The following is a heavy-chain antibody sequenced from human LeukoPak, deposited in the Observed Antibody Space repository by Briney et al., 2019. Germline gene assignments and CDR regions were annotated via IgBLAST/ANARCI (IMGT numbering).Heavy chain of an antibody. V-gene: IGHV4-34*01. D-gene: IGHD3-3*01. CDR1: GGSFSGYY. J-gene: IGHJ5*02. CDR2: FNHSGST. CDR3: ARVGSYYDFWSGSNWFDP. Sequence: SETLSLTCAVYGGSFSGYYWSWIRQPPGKGLEWIGEFNHSGSTNYNPSLKSRVTISVDTSKNQFSLKLSSVSAADTAVYYCARVGSYYDFWSGSNWFDPWGQGTLVTVSS.